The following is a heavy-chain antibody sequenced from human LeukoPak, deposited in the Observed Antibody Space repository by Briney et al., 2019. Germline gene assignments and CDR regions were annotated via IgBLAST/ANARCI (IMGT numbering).Heavy chain of an antibody. CDR2: IDSSSRYI. J-gene: IGHJ4*02. D-gene: IGHD6-13*01. CDR3: ASTSKQLSLGF. CDR1: GFTFSSYN. V-gene: IGHV3-21*04. Sequence: GGSLRLSCAASGFTFSSYNMDWVRQAPGKGLEWVSFIDSSSRYIYQADSVKGRFTISRDNAKSSLYLQMNSLRAEDTAVYYCASTSKQLSLGFWGQGTLVTVSS.